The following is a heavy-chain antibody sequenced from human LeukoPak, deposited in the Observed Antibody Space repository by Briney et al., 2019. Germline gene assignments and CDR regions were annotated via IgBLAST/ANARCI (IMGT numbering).Heavy chain of an antibody. D-gene: IGHD3-22*01. CDR3: ARDRYYYDSSGPFGAFDI. V-gene: IGHV3-66*01. CDR1: GFTVGSNY. CDR2: IYSGGST. Sequence: PGGSLRLSWAASGFTVGSNYMSWVRQAPGKGLEWVSVIYSGGSTYYADSVKGRFTISRDNSKNTLYLQMNSLRVEDTAVYYCARDRYYYDSSGPFGAFDIWGQGTMVTVSS. J-gene: IGHJ3*02.